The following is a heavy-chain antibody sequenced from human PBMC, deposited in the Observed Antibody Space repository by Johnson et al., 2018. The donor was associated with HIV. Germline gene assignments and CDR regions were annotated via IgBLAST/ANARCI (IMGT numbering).Heavy chain of an antibody. V-gene: IGHV3-13*01. Sequence: VQLVESGGGLVQPGGSLRLSCAASGFTFSTYDMYWVRQATGKGLEWVSTIGTAGDTYYAGSVKGRFTISRENANNSLYLQMNSLRAGDTAVYYCARTGVLGAFDIWGQGTMVIVSS. CDR3: ARTGVLGAFDI. CDR2: IGTAGDT. CDR1: GFTFSTYD. D-gene: IGHD2-8*02. J-gene: IGHJ3*02.